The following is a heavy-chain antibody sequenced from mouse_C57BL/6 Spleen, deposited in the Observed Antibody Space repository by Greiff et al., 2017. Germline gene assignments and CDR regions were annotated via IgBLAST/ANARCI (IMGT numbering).Heavy chain of an antibody. CDR3: ATAAIPYYLDY. CDR1: GFTFSDYG. Sequence: EVQLLESGGGLVKPGGSLKLSCAASGFTFSDYGMHWFRQAPEKGLEWVAYISSGSSTIYYADTVKGRFTISRDNAKNTLFLQMTSLRSENAAMYYCATAAIPYYLDYWGQGTTVTVSA. CDR2: ISSGSSTI. J-gene: IGHJ2*01. V-gene: IGHV5-17*01.